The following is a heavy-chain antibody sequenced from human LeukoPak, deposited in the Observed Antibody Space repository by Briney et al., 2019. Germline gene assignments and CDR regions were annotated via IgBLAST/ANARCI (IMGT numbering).Heavy chain of an antibody. V-gene: IGHV1-8*03. Sequence: ASVKVSCKASGYTCTSYDISWVRQATGQGLEWMGWMNPNSGNTGYAQKFQGRVTITRNTSISTAYMELSSLRSEDTAVYYCAIIAAQGFDYWGQGTLVTVSS. CDR1: GYTCTSYD. D-gene: IGHD6-6*01. CDR2: MNPNSGNT. CDR3: AIIAAQGFDY. J-gene: IGHJ4*02.